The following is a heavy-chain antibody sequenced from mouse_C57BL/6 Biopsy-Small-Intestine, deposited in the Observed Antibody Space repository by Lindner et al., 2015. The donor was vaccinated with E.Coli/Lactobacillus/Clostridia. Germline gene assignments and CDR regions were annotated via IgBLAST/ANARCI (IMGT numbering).Heavy chain of an antibody. Sequence: VQLQESGPELVKPGASVKISCKASGFSFTGYYMNWVKQSPEKSLEWIGEINPSTGGTTYKQKFKAKATLTVDKSSSTAYMQLKSLTSEDSAVYYCARSYYDNLDYWGQGTTLTVSS. CDR2: INPSTGGT. CDR3: ARSYYDNLDY. D-gene: IGHD2-10*01. V-gene: IGHV1-42*01. CDR1: GFSFTGYY. J-gene: IGHJ2*01.